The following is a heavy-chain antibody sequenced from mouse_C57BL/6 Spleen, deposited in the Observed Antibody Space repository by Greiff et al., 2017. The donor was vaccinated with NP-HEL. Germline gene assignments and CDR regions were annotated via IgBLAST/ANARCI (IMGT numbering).Heavy chain of an antibody. D-gene: IGHD1-1*01. V-gene: IGHV1-52*01. J-gene: IGHJ2*01. CDR1: GYTFTSYW. CDR2: IDPSDSET. CDR3: ARSPPLSTTGVDPFDY. Sequence: QVQLQQPGAELVRPGSSVKLSCKASGYTFTSYWMHWVKQRPIQGLEWIGNIDPSDSETHYNQKFKDKATLTVDKSSSTAYMQLSSLTSEDSAVYYCARSPPLSTTGVDPFDYWGQGTTLTVSS.